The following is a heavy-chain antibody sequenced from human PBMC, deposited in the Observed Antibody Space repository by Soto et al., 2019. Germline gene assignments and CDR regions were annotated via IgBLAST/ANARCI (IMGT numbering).Heavy chain of an antibody. CDR2: ISSSSTTM. D-gene: IGHD6-25*01. Sequence: GGSLRLSCAVSGFTFSSYSMNWVRQAPGKGLEWVSYISSSSTTMYYADSVKGRFTISRDNAKNSLYLQMNSLRAEDTAVYYCARDYSSVWYFDYWGQGTLVTVSS. V-gene: IGHV3-48*01. J-gene: IGHJ4*02. CDR1: GFTFSSYS. CDR3: ARDYSSVWYFDY.